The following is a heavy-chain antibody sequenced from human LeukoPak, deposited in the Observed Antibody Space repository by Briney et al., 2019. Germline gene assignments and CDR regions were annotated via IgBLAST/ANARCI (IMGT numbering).Heavy chain of an antibody. V-gene: IGHV3-21*01. J-gene: IGHJ4*02. Sequence: GGSLRLSCAAYGFTFRSYTMNWVRQAPGKGLEWVSSISSNGFYIYYADSVKGRFTISRDNAKNSLYLQMNSLRAEDTAVYYCAREGRHFDYWGQGTLVTVSS. CDR3: AREGRHFDY. CDR2: ISSNGFYI. CDR1: GFTFRSYT.